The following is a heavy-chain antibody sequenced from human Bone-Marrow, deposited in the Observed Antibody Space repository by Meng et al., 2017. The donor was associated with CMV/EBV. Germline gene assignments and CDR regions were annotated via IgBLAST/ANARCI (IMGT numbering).Heavy chain of an antibody. J-gene: IGHJ3*02. CDR2: VGGCGGDT. CDR1: GYTFSRYG. D-gene: IGHD1-1*01. CDR3: ARDWECLERSDVFDS. V-gene: IGHV1-18*01. Sequence: ASVKVSCKASGYTFSRYGVSWVRQAPGQGLEWLGWVGGCGGDTNYALEFRGRVTMTTDTATNTAYMELRSLRSDDTAVYYCARDWECLERSDVFDSWGQGTMVTVSS.